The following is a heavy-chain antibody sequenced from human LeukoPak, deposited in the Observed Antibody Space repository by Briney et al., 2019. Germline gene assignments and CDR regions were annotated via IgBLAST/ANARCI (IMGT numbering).Heavy chain of an antibody. CDR2: IYYSGST. CDR1: GGSISSYY. J-gene: IGHJ4*02. Sequence: SETLSLTCTVSGGSISSYYWSWIRQPPGKGLEWIGYIYYSGSTNYNPSLKSRVTISVDTSKNQFSLKLSSVTAADTAVYYCAVNLYSSGWYSDYWGQGTLVTVSS. D-gene: IGHD6-19*01. CDR3: AVNLYSSGWYSDY. V-gene: IGHV4-59*08.